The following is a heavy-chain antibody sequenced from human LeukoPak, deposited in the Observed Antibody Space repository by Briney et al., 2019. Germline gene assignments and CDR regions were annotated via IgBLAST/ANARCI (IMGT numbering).Heavy chain of an antibody. Sequence: GASVKVSCKASGYTFTSYGISWVRQAPGQGLEWMGWISAYNGNTNYAQKLQGRVTMTTDTSTSTAYMELRSLRSDDTAVYYCARDPPMVRGVMPLDYWGPGTLVTVSS. J-gene: IGHJ4*02. V-gene: IGHV1-18*01. D-gene: IGHD3-10*01. CDR2: ISAYNGNT. CDR3: ARDPPMVRGVMPLDY. CDR1: GYTFTSYG.